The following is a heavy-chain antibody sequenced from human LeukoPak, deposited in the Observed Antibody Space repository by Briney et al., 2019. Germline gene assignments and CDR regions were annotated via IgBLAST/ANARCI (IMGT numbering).Heavy chain of an antibody. CDR2: MNPNSGNT. J-gene: IGHJ4*02. CDR1: GYTFTSYD. Sequence: GASVKVSCKASGYTFTSYDINWVRQATGQGLEWMGWMNPNSGNTGYAQKFQGRVTMTRNTSISTAYMELSSLRSEDTAVYYCATVYYYGSGSYYNPLDYWGQGTLVTVSS. D-gene: IGHD3-10*01. CDR3: ATVYYYGSGSYYNPLDY. V-gene: IGHV1-8*01.